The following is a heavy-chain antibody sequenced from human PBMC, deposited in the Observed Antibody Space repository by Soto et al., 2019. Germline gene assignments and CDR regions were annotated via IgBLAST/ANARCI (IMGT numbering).Heavy chain of an antibody. V-gene: IGHV3-21*01. CDR2: ISSSSSYI. D-gene: IGHD5-12*01. Sequence: EVQLVESGGGLVKPGGSLRLSCAASGFTFSSYSMNWVRQAPGKGLEWVSSISSSSSYIYYADSVKGRFTISRDNAKNSLYLQMNSLRAEDTAVYYCARAGVIGWLQSVYYFDYWGQGTLVTVSS. CDR1: GFTFSSYS. CDR3: ARAGVIGWLQSVYYFDY. J-gene: IGHJ4*02.